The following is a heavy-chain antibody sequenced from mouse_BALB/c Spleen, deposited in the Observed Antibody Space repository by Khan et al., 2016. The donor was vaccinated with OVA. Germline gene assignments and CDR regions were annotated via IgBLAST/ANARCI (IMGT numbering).Heavy chain of an antibody. CDR1: GYSITSDYA. CDR2: INYSGST. V-gene: IGHV3-2*02. CDR3: ARDGSRYNYAMDY. J-gene: IGHJ4*01. D-gene: IGHD2-3*01. Sequence: EVQLQESGPGLVNPSQSLSLTCTVTGYSITSDYAWNWIRQFPGNKLEWMVYINYSGSTNYNPALKSRISITRDTSKNQFFLQFNSVTTEETATYYCARDGSRYNYAMDYWGQGTSVTVSS.